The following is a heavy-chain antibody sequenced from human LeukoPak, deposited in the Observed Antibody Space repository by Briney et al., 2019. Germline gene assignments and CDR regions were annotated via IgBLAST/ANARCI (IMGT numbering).Heavy chain of an antibody. CDR1: GFTFTNYA. J-gene: IGHJ4*02. CDR2: IKKDGSEE. Sequence: GGSLRPSCAASGFTFTNYAMSWVRQTPGKGLEWVANIKKDGSEEYYVDSVKTRFTISRDNAKNSLYLQLNSLIVEDTAVYYCARLSTSVAGGDHWGQGTLVTVSS. D-gene: IGHD6-19*01. V-gene: IGHV3-7*01. CDR3: ARLSTSVAGGDH.